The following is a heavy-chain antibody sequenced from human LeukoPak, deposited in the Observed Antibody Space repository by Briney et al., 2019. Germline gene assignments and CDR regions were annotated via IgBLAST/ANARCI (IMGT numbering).Heavy chain of an antibody. CDR1: GGSISSGDYY. CDR2: MYYSGST. J-gene: IGHJ4*02. Sequence: SETLSLTCTVSGGSISSGDYYWSWIRQPPGKGLEWIGYMYYSGSTYYNPSLKSRVTISVDTSKNQFSLKLSSVTAADTAVYYCARVAMTWGIDYWGREPWSPSPQ. V-gene: IGHV4-30-4*01. CDR3: ARVAMTWGIDY. D-gene: IGHD5-18*01.